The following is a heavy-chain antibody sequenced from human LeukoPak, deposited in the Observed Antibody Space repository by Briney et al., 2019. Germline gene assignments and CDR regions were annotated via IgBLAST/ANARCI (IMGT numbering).Heavy chain of an antibody. CDR1: GGSISSYY. Sequence: SETLSLTCTVSGGSISSYYWGWIRQPPGKGLEWIETINYSGDTYYNPSLKSRVTISVDSSKNQFSLKLSSVTAADTAVYYCVRLQAVTGNFDYWGQGALVTVSS. D-gene: IGHD1-20*01. V-gene: IGHV4-39*07. J-gene: IGHJ4*02. CDR2: INYSGDT. CDR3: VRLQAVTGNFDY.